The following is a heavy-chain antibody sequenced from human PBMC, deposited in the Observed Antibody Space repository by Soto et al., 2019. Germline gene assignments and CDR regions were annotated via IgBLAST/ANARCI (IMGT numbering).Heavy chain of an antibody. V-gene: IGHV4-61*01. J-gene: IGHJ4*02. CDR1: GGSVSSSSYY. D-gene: IGHD3-3*01. CDR2: MYYSGST. Sequence: SETLSLTCTVSGGSVSSSSYYWRWIRQSPGKGLEWIGYMYYSGSTYYNPSLKSRVTISIDTSRNQFSLKLSSVTAADTAVYYCARGTFGVVKDWGQGTLVTVSS. CDR3: ARGTFGVVKD.